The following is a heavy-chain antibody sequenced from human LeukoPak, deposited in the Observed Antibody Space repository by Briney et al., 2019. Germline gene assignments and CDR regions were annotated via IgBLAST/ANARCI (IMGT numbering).Heavy chain of an antibody. V-gene: IGHV3-74*01. Sequence: GGSLRLSCAASGFTFSSYWMHWVRQAPGKGLVWASRINSDGSSTSYADSVKGRFTISRDNAKNTLYLQMNSLRAEDTAVYYCARDFFAFGGVIALLDYWGQGTLVTVSS. J-gene: IGHJ4*02. CDR3: ARDFFAFGGVIALLDY. D-gene: IGHD3-16*02. CDR1: GFTFSSYW. CDR2: INSDGSST.